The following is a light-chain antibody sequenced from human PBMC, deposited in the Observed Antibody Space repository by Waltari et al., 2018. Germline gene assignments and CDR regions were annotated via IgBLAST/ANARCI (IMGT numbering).Light chain of an antibody. J-gene: IGKJ4*01. Sequence: DIVMTQSPDSLAVSLGERATINCKSSQSVFFSLNNKNYLAWYQQKPGQPPKLLIYWASTRESGVPDRFSGSESGTDFNLTISSLQAEDVAVYYCQQYCTTPLTFGGGTKVEIK. CDR1: QSVFFSLNNKNY. CDR3: QQYCTTPLT. CDR2: WAS. V-gene: IGKV4-1*01.